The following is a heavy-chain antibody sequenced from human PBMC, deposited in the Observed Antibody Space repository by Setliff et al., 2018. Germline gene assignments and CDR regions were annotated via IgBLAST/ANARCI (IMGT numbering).Heavy chain of an antibody. Sequence: PSETLSLTCAVYGGSFSGYYWTWIRQPPGKGLEWIGYIYYSGSTYYNPSLKSRVTISVDTSKNQFSLKLSSVTAADTAVYYCARDVNSGWSRDWFDPWGQGTLVTVSS. D-gene: IGHD6-19*01. CDR3: ARDVNSGWSRDWFDP. CDR2: IYYSGST. J-gene: IGHJ5*02. V-gene: IGHV4-34*09. CDR1: GGSFSGYY.